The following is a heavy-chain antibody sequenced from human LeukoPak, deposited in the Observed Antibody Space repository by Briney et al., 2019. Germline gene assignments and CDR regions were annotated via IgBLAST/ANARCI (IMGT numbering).Heavy chain of an antibody. Sequence: NPGGSLRLSCAVSGFTFSDSYMTWLRQAPGKGLESLSYISPSGTDISYADSVKGRFTVSRDNAKNSLYLQMNNLRADDTAVYYCTRDPRYLDYWGQGTLVTVSS. CDR2: ISPSGTDI. V-gene: IGHV3-11*01. CDR1: GFTFSDSY. J-gene: IGHJ4*02. CDR3: TRDPRYLDY.